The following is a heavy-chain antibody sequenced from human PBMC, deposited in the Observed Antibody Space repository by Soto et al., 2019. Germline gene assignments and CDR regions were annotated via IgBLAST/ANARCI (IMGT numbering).Heavy chain of an antibody. J-gene: IGHJ3*02. V-gene: IGHV4-34*01. Sequence: SETLSLTCAVYGGSFSGYYWSWIRQPPGKGLEWIGEINHSGSTNYNPSLKSRVTISVDTSKNQFSLKLSSVTAADTAVYYCATRGGSGSYYAIHIWGQGTMVTVSS. CDR1: GGSFSGYY. CDR3: ATRGGSGSYYAIHI. D-gene: IGHD3-10*01. CDR2: INHSGST.